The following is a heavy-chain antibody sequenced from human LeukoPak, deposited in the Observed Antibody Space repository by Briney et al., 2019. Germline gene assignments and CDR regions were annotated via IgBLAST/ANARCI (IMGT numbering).Heavy chain of an antibody. V-gene: IGHV3-15*01. CDR3: TTDHIRYSSSTFYYYYYMDV. D-gene: IGHD6-13*01. CDR1: GFTFSNAW. CDR2: IKSKSDGGTT. Sequence: GGSLRLSCAASGFTFSNAWMSWVRQAPGKGREWAGRIKSKSDGGTTDYAAPVKGRFTISRDESKNTLYLQMNSLKTEDTAVYYCTTDHIRYSSSTFYYYYYMDVWGKGTTVTVSS. J-gene: IGHJ6*03.